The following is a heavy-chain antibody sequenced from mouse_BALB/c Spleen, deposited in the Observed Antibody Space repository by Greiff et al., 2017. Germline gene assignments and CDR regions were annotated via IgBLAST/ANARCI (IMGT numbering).Heavy chain of an antibody. CDR2: ILPGSGST. D-gene: IGHD2-4*01. CDR3: ARGRGSTMITTGAWFAY. CDR1: GYTFSSYW. V-gene: IGHV1-9*01. J-gene: IGHJ3*01. Sequence: VQLQQSGAELMKPGASVKISCKATGYTFSSYWIEWVKQRPGHGLEWIGEILPGSGSTNYNEKFKGKATFTADTSSNTAYMQLSSLTSEDSAVYYCARGRGSTMITTGAWFAYWGQGTLVTVSA.